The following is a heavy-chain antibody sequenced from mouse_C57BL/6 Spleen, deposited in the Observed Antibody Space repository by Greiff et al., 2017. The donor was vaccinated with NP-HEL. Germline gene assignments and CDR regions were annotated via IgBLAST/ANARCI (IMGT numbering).Heavy chain of an antibody. Sequence: VQLQQSGPELVKPGASVKISCKASGYSFTDYNMNWVKQSNGKSLEWIGVINPNYGTTSYNQKFKGKATLTVDQSSSTAYMQLNSLTSEDTAVYYCARVSDYDGYYYAMDYWGQGTSVTVSS. D-gene: IGHD2-4*01. CDR1: GYSFTDYN. J-gene: IGHJ4*01. CDR2: INPNYGTT. V-gene: IGHV1-39*01. CDR3: ARVSDYDGYYYAMDY.